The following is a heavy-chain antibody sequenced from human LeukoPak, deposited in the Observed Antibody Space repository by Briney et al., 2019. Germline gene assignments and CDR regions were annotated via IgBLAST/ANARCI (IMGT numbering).Heavy chain of an antibody. CDR3: ARLTPEYYYDSSGYYFDY. CDR1: EFTFSSFS. Sequence: GGSLRLSCAVSEFTFSSFSMNWVRQAPGKGLEWVSYISSSGITIYYADSVKGRFTISRDNSKNTLYLQMNSLRAEDTAVYYCARLTPEYYYDSSGYYFDYWGQGTLVTVSS. V-gene: IGHV3-48*01. CDR2: ISSSGITI. J-gene: IGHJ4*02. D-gene: IGHD3-22*01.